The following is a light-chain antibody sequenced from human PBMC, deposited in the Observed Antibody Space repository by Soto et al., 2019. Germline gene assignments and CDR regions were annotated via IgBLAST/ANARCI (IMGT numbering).Light chain of an antibody. Sequence: EIVLTHSPGTLSLSPGERATLSCKASQSVRSSYLAWYQQKPGQAPRLLIYGASSRATGIPDRFSGSGSGTDFTLTISRLEPEDFAVYYCQQYGSSGTFGQGTKVDI. J-gene: IGKJ1*01. CDR2: GAS. V-gene: IGKV3-20*01. CDR1: QSVRSSY. CDR3: QQYGSSGT.